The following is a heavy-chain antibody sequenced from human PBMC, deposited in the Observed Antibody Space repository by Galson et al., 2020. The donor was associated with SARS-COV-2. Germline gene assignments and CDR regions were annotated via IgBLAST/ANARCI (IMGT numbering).Heavy chain of an antibody. J-gene: IGHJ2*01. CDR3: ARLGVFRAQIPNWYFDL. CDR1: GYSFTSYW. CDR2: IYPGVSDT. Sequence: GESLKISCKGSGYSFTSYWIGWVRQMPGKGLEWMGIIYPGVSDTRYSPSFQGQVTISADKSISTAYLQWSSLKASDTAMYYCARLGVFRAQIPNWYFDLWGRGTLVTVSS. V-gene: IGHV5-51*01. D-gene: IGHD2-8*01.